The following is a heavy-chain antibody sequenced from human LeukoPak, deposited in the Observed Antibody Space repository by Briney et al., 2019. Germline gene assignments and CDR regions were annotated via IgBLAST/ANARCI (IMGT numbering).Heavy chain of an antibody. J-gene: IGHJ5*02. CDR1: GYTLTDYY. V-gene: IGHV1-2*02. D-gene: IGHD3-22*01. CDR3: ARGTIIVMTEGGWFDR. CDR2: INPKSGAT. Sequence: GASVKVSCKASGYTLTDYYLHWVRQAPGQGLEWMGWINPKSGATDYAQQFQGRFTVTRDTSISTAYMELSRLRDDDTAVYYCARGTIIVMTEGGWFDRWGQGILVTVSS.